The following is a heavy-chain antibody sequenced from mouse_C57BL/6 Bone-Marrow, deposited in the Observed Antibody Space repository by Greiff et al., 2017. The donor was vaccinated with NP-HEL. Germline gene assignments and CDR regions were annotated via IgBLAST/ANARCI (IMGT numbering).Heavy chain of an antibody. CDR3: TRGGYVRACFSY. Sequence: EVKLVESGEGLVKPGGSLKLSCAASGFTFSSYAMSWVRQTPEKRLEWVAYISSGGDYIYYADTVKGRFHISRDNARITLYLQMRSLKSETTAMYYCTRGGYVRACFSYRGAGTLVTVSA. D-gene: IGHD3-1*01. J-gene: IGHJ3*01. CDR2: ISSGGDYI. CDR1: GFTFSSYA. V-gene: IGHV5-9-1*02.